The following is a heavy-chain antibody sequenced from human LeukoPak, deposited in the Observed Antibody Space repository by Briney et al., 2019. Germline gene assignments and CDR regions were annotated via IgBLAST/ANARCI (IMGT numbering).Heavy chain of an antibody. V-gene: IGHV4-39*01. Sequence: SETLSLTCTVSGGSISSSSYYWGWIRQPPGKGLEWTGSIYYSGSTYYNPSLKSRVTISVDTSKNQFSLKLSSVTAADTAVYYCARRPLSLSTYSSGRGDYWGQGTLVTVSS. D-gene: IGHD6-19*01. CDR3: ARRPLSLSTYSSGRGDY. CDR2: IYYSGST. J-gene: IGHJ4*02. CDR1: GGSISSSSYY.